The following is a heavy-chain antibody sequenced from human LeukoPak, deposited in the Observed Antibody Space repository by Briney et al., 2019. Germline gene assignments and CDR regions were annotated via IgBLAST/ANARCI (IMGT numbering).Heavy chain of an antibody. CDR1: GFTFSTYW. V-gene: IGHV3-7*01. J-gene: IGHJ6*02. D-gene: IGHD6-13*01. CDR2: IKQDGSDR. Sequence: PGGSLRLSGAGFGFTFSTYWMSWVRQAPGKGLEGVANIKQDGSDRYYVDSVKGRFTISRDNAEHPLYLEMNSLRAEDTAVYYCARDGTGISRYGTDVWGQGTTVTVSS. CDR3: ARDGTGISRYGTDV.